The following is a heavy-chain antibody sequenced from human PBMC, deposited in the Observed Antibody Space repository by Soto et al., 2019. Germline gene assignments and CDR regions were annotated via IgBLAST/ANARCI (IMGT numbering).Heavy chain of an antibody. CDR2: IVVGSGNT. J-gene: IGHJ5*02. Sequence: QKQWVQFGPEVKKPGTPVKVSCKASGFTFSRSGIHGVRQARGQRLEWLGWIVVGSGNTNYSKKFQERVTMTRDGTTTAAYMERPILTSEATAVYYCAADLAPTDPHHWFDPWGQGTLVTVSS. D-gene: IGHD1-1*01. CDR3: AADLAPTDPHHWFDP. CDR1: GFTFSRSG. V-gene: IGHV1-58*02.